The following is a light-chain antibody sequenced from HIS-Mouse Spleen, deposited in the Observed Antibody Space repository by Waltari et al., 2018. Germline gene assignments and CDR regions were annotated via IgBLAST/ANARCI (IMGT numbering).Light chain of an antibody. CDR2: EES. CDR3: YSTDSSGNHRV. Sequence: SYELTQPPSVSVSPGQTATITCSGDALPKKYAYWYQQKSGQDPVLVIYEESKRPSGIPERFSGSSSGNMATLTISGAQVEDEADYYCYSTDSSGNHRVFGGGTKLTVL. CDR1: ALPKKY. V-gene: IGLV3-10*01. J-gene: IGLJ2*01.